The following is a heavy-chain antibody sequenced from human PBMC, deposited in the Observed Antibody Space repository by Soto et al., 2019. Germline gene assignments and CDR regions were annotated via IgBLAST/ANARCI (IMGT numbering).Heavy chain of an antibody. CDR3: ARQIYDSDSGPNFQYYFDS. V-gene: IGHV5-10-1*01. D-gene: IGHD3-22*01. J-gene: IGHJ4*02. CDR1: GYSLAGYW. Sequence: ESLKSSFKGSGYSLAGYWITWVRQIPGKGLEWMGRIDPSDSQTYYSPSFRGHVTISAAKSITTVFLQWSSLRASDTAMYYCARQIYDSDSGPNFQYYFDSWGQGTLVTVSS. CDR2: IDPSDSQT.